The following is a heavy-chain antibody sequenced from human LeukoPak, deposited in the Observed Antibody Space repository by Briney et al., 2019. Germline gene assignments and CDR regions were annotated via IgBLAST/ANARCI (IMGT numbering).Heavy chain of an antibody. V-gene: IGHV4-38-2*02. CDR3: ARTIVVFDY. CDR2: IHHSGST. J-gene: IGHJ4*02. Sequence: SETLSLTCTVSGYSISSGYYWGWIRQPPGKGLEWIGSIHHSGSTYYNPSLKSRVTISVDTSKNQFSLKLSSVTAADTAVYYWARTIVVFDYWGQGTLVTVSS. CDR1: GYSISSGYY. D-gene: IGHD3-22*01.